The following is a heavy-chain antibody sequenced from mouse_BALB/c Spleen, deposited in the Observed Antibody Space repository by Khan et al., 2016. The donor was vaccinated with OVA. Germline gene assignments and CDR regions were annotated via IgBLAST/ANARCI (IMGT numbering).Heavy chain of an antibody. Sequence: EVQLQQSGPELMKPGASVKISCKASGYSFTSYYIHWLMQSHGKSLEWIGYIDPFSGGTIYNQKFKGKATLTVDKSSSTAYIHLSSLTSEDSAVYYCTRHGYVAWFTYWGQGTLVTVSA. D-gene: IGHD2-2*01. CDR2: IDPFSGGT. CDR3: TRHGYVAWFTY. J-gene: IGHJ3*01. V-gene: IGHV1S135*01. CDR1: GYSFTSYY.